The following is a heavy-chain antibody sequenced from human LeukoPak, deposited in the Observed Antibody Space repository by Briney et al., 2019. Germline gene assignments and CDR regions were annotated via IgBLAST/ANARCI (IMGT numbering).Heavy chain of an antibody. CDR2: IYYSGST. D-gene: IGHD5-24*01. CDR3: ARHRKFRFREASGGFDY. V-gene: IGHV4-59*08. CDR1: GGSISSYY. Sequence: SDTLSLTCTVSGGSISSYYWSWIRQPTGRGLEGIGYIYYSGSTNYNPSLRSRVTISVDTSKHLFSLKLSSVTAADTAVYYCARHRKFRFREASGGFDYWGQGTLVTVSS. J-gene: IGHJ4*02.